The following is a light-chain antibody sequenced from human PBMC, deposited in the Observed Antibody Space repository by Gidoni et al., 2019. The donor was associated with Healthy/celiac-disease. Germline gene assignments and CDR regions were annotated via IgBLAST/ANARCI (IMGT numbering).Light chain of an antibody. CDR2: DAS. J-gene: IGKJ4*01. CDR3: QQRSNWPLT. V-gene: IGKV3-11*01. Sequence: ELVLTQSPATLSLSPGERAPLSCRTSQSVSSYLAWYQQKPGQAPRLLIYDASNRATGIPARFSGSGSGTGFTLTISSLEPEDFAVYYCQQRSNWPLTFGGETKVEIK. CDR1: QSVSSY.